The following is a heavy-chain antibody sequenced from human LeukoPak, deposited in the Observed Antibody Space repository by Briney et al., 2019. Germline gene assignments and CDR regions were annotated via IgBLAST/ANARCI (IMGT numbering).Heavy chain of an antibody. CDR2: ISSSGST. CDR3: ARCSSGSYSDFDY. Sequence: PSETLSLTCTVSGDSISSGDYYWSWIRQPAGKGLEWIGRISSSGSTNYNPSLKSRVTISVDTSKNQFSLKLSSVTAADTAVYYCARCSSGSYSDFDYWGQGTLVTVSS. V-gene: IGHV4-61*02. CDR1: GDSISSGDYY. D-gene: IGHD3-10*01. J-gene: IGHJ4*02.